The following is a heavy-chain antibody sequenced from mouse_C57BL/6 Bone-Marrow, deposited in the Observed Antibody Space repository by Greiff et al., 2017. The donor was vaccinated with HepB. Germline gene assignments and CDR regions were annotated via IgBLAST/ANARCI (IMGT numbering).Heavy chain of an antibody. CDR3: ARSLGLLQAY. CDR1: GFTFTNYY. V-gene: IGHV7-3*01. Sequence: EVKLVESGGGLVQPGGSLSLSCAASGFTFTNYYMSWVRQPPGKALEWLGFIRNKANGYTTEYSASVKGRFTISRDNSQSILYLQMNALRAEDSATYYCARSLGLLQAYWGQGTLVTVSA. J-gene: IGHJ3*01. D-gene: IGHD2-3*01. CDR2: IRNKANGYTT.